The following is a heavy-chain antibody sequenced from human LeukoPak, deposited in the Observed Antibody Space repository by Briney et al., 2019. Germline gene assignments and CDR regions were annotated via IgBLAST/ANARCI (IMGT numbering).Heavy chain of an antibody. Sequence: GGSLRLSCAASGFTFSSYSMNRVRQAPGKGLEWVSSISSSSSYIYYADSVKGRFTISRDNSKNLLYLQINSLGAEDTAVYYCVRGGYSSFDYWGQGTLVTVSS. CDR3: VRGGYSSFDY. CDR2: ISSSSSYI. CDR1: GFTFSSYS. D-gene: IGHD3-10*01. V-gene: IGHV3-21*01. J-gene: IGHJ4*02.